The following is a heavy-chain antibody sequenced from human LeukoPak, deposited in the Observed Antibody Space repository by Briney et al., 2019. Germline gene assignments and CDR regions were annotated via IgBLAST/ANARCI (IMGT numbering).Heavy chain of an antibody. CDR3: ARGGLGYYGSGSYYSPYYYYYMDV. J-gene: IGHJ6*03. Sequence: ASVKVSCKASGYTFTGYYMHWVRQAPGQGLEWMGWINPNSGGTNYAQKFQGRVTMTRDTSISTAYMELSRLRSDDTAVYYCARGGLGYYGSGSYYSPYYYYYMDVWGKGTTVTVSS. D-gene: IGHD3-10*01. V-gene: IGHV1-2*02. CDR1: GYTFTGYY. CDR2: INPNSGGT.